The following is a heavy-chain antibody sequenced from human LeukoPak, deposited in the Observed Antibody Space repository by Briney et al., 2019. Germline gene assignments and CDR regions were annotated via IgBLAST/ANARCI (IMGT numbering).Heavy chain of an antibody. CDR1: GYTFTGYY. Sequence: ASVKVSCKASGYTFTGYYMHWVRQAPGQGLEWMGWINPNSGGTNYAQKFQGRVTMTRDTSISTAYMELSRLRSDDTAVYYCARDGGRIEARVGNWFDPWGQGTLVTVSS. J-gene: IGHJ5*02. CDR3: ARDGGRIEARVGNWFDP. CDR2: INPNSGGT. D-gene: IGHD6-6*01. V-gene: IGHV1-2*02.